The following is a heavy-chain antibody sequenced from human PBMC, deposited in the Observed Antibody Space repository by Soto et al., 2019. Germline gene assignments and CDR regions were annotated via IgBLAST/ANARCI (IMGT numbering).Heavy chain of an antibody. V-gene: IGHV4-59*01. CDR3: ARDKSSWDSYGNYGMDV. Sequence: SDTLSLTCTVSGGSISIYYWSWIRQPPGKGLEWIGYIYYSGSTNYNPSLKSRVTISVDTSKNQFSLKLSSVTAADTAVYYCARDKSSWDSYGNYGMDVWGQGTTVTVSS. CDR2: IYYSGST. D-gene: IGHD5-18*01. CDR1: GGSISIYY. J-gene: IGHJ6*02.